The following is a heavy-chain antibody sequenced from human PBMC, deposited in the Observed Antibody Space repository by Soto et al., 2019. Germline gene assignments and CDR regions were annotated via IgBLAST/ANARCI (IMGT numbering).Heavy chain of an antibody. Sequence: QVQLVQSGAEVKKPGSSVKVSCKASGGTSRSLSITWVRQAPGQGLEWMGGITPLFGIPNYPQKFQGRLMITADKPRGKAYLNPGALRFENTAVYYCARDTHSAGARSAPWGRGTLVTVPS. CDR3: ARDTHSAGARSAP. D-gene: IGHD2-21*01. V-gene: IGHV1-69*17. CDR2: ITPLFGIP. CDR1: GGTSRSLS. J-gene: IGHJ5*02.